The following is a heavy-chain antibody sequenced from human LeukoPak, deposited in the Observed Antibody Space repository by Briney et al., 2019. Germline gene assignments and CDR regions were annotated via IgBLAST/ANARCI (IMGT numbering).Heavy chain of an antibody. J-gene: IGHJ4*02. CDR3: ASRNDILTGYVFDF. CDR2: IYYSGST. D-gene: IGHD3-9*01. Sequence: PSQTLSLTCTVSGGSVSSSIYYWGWIRQPPGKGLEWIGSIYYSGSTSYNPSLKCRVTISVDTSKNQFSLKLTSVTAADTAVYYCASRNDILTGYVFDFWGQGTLVTVSS. V-gene: IGHV4-39*01. CDR1: GGSVSSSIYY.